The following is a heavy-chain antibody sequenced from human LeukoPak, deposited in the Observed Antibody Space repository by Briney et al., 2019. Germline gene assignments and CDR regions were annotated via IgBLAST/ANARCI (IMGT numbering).Heavy chain of an antibody. CDR2: IRSKAYGGTT. Sequence: GGSLRLSCTASGFTFGGYAMSWFRQAPGKGLEWVGFIRSKAYGGTTEYAASVKGRFTISRDDSKSIAYLQMNSLKTEDTAVYYCTTAYCGGDCYSNWFDPWGQGTLVTVSS. D-gene: IGHD2-21*02. CDR3: TTAYCGGDCYSNWFDP. CDR1: GFTFGGYA. J-gene: IGHJ5*02. V-gene: IGHV3-49*03.